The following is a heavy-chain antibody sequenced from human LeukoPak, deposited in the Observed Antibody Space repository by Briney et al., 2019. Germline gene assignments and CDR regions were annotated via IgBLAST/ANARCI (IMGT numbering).Heavy chain of an antibody. CDR3: ATALRYFDCPVY. CDR1: GFTFSSYS. CDR2: ISGSGGST. J-gene: IGHJ4*02. D-gene: IGHD3-9*01. V-gene: IGHV3-23*01. Sequence: PGGSLRLSCAASGFTFSSYSMTWVRQAPGKGLEWVSAISGSGGSTYYADSVKGRFTISRDNSKNTLYLQMNSLRAEDTAVYYCATALRYFDCPVYWGQGTLVTVSS.